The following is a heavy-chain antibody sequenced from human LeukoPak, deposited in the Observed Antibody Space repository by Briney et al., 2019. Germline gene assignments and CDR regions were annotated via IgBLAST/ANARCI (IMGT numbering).Heavy chain of an antibody. D-gene: IGHD6-6*01. CDR1: GGSISSGGYY. V-gene: IGHV4-39*07. CDR3: ARFSSSSGSRFDY. J-gene: IGHJ4*02. CDR2: INHSGST. Sequence: SETLSLTCTVSGGSISSGGYYWSWIRQPPGKGLEWIGEINHSGSTNYNPSLKSRVTISVDTSKNQFSLKLSSVTAADTAVYYCARFSSSSGSRFDYWGQGTLVTVSS.